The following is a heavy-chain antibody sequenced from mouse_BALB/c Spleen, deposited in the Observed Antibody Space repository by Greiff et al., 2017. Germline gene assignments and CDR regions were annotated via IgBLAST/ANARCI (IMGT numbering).Heavy chain of an antibody. V-gene: IGHV1-9*01. CDR3: ANGGRYGEFDY. Sequence: VQLQQSGAELMKPGASVKISCKATGYTFSSYWIEWVKQRPGHGLEWIGEILPGSGSTNYNQKFKGKATFTADTSSNTAYMQLSSLTSEDSAVYYCANGGRYGEFDYWGQGTPLTVSA. CDR1: GYTFSSYW. J-gene: IGHJ2*01. CDR2: ILPGSGST. D-gene: IGHD2-14*01.